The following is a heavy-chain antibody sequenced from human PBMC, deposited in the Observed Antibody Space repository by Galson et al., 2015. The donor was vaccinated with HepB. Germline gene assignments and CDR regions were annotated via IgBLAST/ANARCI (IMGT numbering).Heavy chain of an antibody. D-gene: IGHD3-9*01. CDR1: GFTFSSYS. Sequence: SLRLSCAASGFTFSSYSMNWVRQAPGKGLEWVSSISSSSSYIYYADSVKGRFTISRDNAKNSLYLQMNSLRAEDTAVYYCAGAYDILTGRFYGMDVWGQGTTVTVSS. CDR2: ISSSSSYI. J-gene: IGHJ6*02. V-gene: IGHV3-21*01. CDR3: AGAYDILTGRFYGMDV.